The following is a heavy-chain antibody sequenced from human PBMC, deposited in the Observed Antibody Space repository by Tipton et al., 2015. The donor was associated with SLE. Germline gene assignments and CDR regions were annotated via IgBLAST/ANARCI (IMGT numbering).Heavy chain of an antibody. CDR1: GGSFSGYY. Sequence: TLSLTCALYGGSFSGYYWSWIRQPPGKGLEWIGEINHSGSTNYNPSLKSRVTISVDTSKNQFSLKLSSVTAADTAVYYCARGLLRYFGGHAFDIWGQGTMVTVSS. V-gene: IGHV4-34*01. D-gene: IGHD3-9*01. CDR3: ARGLLRYFGGHAFDI. J-gene: IGHJ3*02. CDR2: INHSGST.